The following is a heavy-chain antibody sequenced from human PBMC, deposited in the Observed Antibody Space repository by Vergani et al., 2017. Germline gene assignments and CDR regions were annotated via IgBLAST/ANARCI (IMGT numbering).Heavy chain of an antibody. CDR1: GGSISSYY. CDR2: IYYSGST. V-gene: IGHV4-59*01. Sequence: QVQLQESGPGLVKPSETLSLTCTVSGGSISSYYWSWIRQPPGKGLEWIGYIYYSGSTNYNPSLKSRVTISVDPSTNQFSLKLSSVTDADTAVYYCARNPYYYGSGSYYQYYYYYGMDVWGQGTTVTVSS. CDR3: ARNPYYYGSGSYYQYYYYYGMDV. D-gene: IGHD3-10*01. J-gene: IGHJ6*02.